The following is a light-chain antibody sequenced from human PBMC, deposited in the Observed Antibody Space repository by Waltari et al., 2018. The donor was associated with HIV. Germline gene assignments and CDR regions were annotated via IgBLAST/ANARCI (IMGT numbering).Light chain of an antibody. V-gene: IGKV4-1*01. Sequence: EIVMTQSPDSLTVSLGERATINCKSNQTLFYSSNNKNYLAWYQQKPRQPPKLLIYWAAGRESVVPGRFIGSGSVTNFSLTITSLQAEDVAIYYCQQYFNTPYTFGRGTKVEI. CDR3: QQYFNTPYT. CDR1: QTLFYSSNNKNY. J-gene: IGKJ2*01. CDR2: WAA.